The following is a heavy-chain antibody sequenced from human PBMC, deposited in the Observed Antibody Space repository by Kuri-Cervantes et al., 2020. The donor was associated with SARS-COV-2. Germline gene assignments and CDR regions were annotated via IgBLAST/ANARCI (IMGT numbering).Heavy chain of an antibody. CDR1: GGSISSGGYY. V-gene: IGHV4-31*01. CDR2: IYYSGST. CDR3: ARGRVASNYYYYYGMDV. Sequence: SETLSLTCTVSGGSISSGGYYWSWIRQHPGKGLEWIGYIYYSGSTYYNPSLKSLVTISVDTSKNQFSLKLSSVTAADTAVYYCARGRVASNYYYYYGMDVWGQGTTVTVSS. J-gene: IGHJ6*02.